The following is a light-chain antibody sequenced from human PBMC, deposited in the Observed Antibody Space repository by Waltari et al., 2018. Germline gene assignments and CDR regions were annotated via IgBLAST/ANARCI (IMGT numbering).Light chain of an antibody. CDR1: SSDVGGYDY. CDR2: DVN. J-gene: IGLJ3*02. CDR3: CSYAGRATWA. Sequence: QSALTQPRSVSGSPGHSVTISCTGTSSDVGGYDYVSWYQQHPGKAPKLVICDVNKRPSGVPDRFSGSKSGNTASLTISGLQADDEADYNCCSYAGRATWAFGGGTKLTVL. V-gene: IGLV2-11*01.